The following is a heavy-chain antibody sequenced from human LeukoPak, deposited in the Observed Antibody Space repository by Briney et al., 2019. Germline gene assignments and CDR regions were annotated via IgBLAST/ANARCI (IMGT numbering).Heavy chain of an antibody. Sequence: PGGSLRLSCAASGFTFKTYGMHWVRQAPGKGLEWVALISYDESKKNYADSVKGRFTISRDNSKNTLYLQMNSLRAEDTAVYYCAKEWYYYDSSGCSPWDYWGQGTLVTVSS. CDR2: ISYDESKK. J-gene: IGHJ4*02. CDR3: AKEWYYYDSSGCSPWDY. D-gene: IGHD3-22*01. CDR1: GFTFKTYG. V-gene: IGHV3-30*18.